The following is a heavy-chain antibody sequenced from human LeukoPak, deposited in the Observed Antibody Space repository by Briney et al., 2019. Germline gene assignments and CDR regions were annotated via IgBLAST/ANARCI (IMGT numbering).Heavy chain of an antibody. CDR2: IIPIFGTA. CDR1: GGTFSSYA. CDR3: ASHVDSDPYYYDSSGYSSLDY. V-gene: IGHV1-69*01. D-gene: IGHD3-22*01. Sequence: SVKVSCKASGGTFSSYAISWVRQAPGQGLEWMGGIIPIFGTANYAQKFQGRVTITADESTSTAYMELSSLRSKDTAVYYCASHVDSDPYYYDSSGYSSLDYWGQGTLVTVSS. J-gene: IGHJ4*02.